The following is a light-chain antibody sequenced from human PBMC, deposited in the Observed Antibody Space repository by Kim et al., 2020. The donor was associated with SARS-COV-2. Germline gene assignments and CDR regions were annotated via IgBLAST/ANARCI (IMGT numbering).Light chain of an antibody. Sequence: AIQMTQPPSSLSVSVGDRVTITCRASQGIRNDLGWYQQKPGKAPKLLIYATSSLQSGVPSRFSGSGSGTDFTLTISSLQPEDFATYYCLQDYNYPMTFGQGTKVDIK. CDR1: QGIRND. J-gene: IGKJ1*01. V-gene: IGKV1-6*01. CDR3: LQDYNYPMT. CDR2: ATS.